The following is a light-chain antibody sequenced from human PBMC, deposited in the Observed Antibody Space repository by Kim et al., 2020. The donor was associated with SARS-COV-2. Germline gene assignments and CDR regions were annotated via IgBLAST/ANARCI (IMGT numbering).Light chain of an antibody. J-gene: IGKJ5*01. CDR1: RSVSSY. CDR2: DAS. CDR3: QQRSNSIT. Sequence: SLSPRERATLTFRASRSVSSYLAWYQQKPGPAPRLLIYDASNRATGIPARFSGGGSGTDFTLTISSLEPEDFAVYYCQQRSNSITFGRGTRLEIK. V-gene: IGKV3-11*01.